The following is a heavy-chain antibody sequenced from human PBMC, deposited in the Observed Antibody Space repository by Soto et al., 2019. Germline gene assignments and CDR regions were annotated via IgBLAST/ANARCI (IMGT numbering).Heavy chain of an antibody. CDR2: INWNSGSI. V-gene: IGHV3-9*01. D-gene: IGHD6-13*01. CDR1: GFTFDYYA. CDR3: VKDESINWYSGHFRH. Sequence: GGSLRLSCAASGFTFDYYAMHGVRQVPGKGLEWVSGINWNSGSIGYGDSVKGRFAISRDNAKNSLHLQMNSLSAEDTAFYYCVKDESINWYSGHFRHWGQGTLVTVSS. J-gene: IGHJ1*01.